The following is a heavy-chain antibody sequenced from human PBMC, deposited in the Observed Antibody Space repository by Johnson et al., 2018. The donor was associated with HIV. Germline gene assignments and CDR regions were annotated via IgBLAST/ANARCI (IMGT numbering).Heavy chain of an antibody. D-gene: IGHD3-22*01. Sequence: QMLLVESGGGLVKPGGSLRLSCATSGFTFNNTWMSWVRQAPGKGLEWVAVISYDGSNKYYADSVKGRFTISRDNSKNTLYLQINSLRAEDTAVYYCAREATYFYDTSASPYAFDIWGQGTMVTVSS. V-gene: IGHV3-30*03. CDR3: AREATYFYDTSASPYAFDI. CDR1: GFTFNNTW. CDR2: ISYDGSNK. J-gene: IGHJ3*02.